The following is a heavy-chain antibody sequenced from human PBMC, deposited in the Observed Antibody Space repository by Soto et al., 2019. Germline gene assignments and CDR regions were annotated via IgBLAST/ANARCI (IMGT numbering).Heavy chain of an antibody. D-gene: IGHD4-17*01. V-gene: IGHV4-34*01. CDR1: GGSFSGYY. J-gene: IGHJ4*02. Sequence: PSETLSLTCAVYGGSFSGYYWSWIRQPPGKGLEWIGEINHSGSTNYNPSLKSRVTISVDTSKNQFSLKLSSVTAADTAAYYCARAGRRTRTSDCWGQGTMVTGSS. CDR3: ARAGRRTRTSDC. CDR2: INHSGST.